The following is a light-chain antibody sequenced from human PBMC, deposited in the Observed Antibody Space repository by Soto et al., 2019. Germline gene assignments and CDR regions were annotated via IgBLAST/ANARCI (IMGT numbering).Light chain of an antibody. V-gene: IGKV3-20*01. Sequence: IVLTQSPGTLSLSPGETATLSCRARQRVSSSYLAWYQQNSGQAPRLLIYRASIRATGIPARFSGSGSGTDFTLTIIRLEPENIAVYYCQPYGPLTFVCGTKVEIK. CDR3: QPYGPLT. J-gene: IGKJ4*01. CDR2: RAS. CDR1: QRVSSSY.